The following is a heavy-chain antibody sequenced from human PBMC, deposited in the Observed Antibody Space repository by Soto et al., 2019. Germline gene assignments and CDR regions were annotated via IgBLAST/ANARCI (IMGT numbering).Heavy chain of an antibody. D-gene: IGHD3-3*01. CDR1: GGSISSYY. CDR2: IYYSGST. CDR3: AALGFLEWSVKGTTNDSYMDV. J-gene: IGHJ6*03. Sequence: SGTLSLTCTVSGGSISSYYWSWIRQPPGKGLEWIGYIYYSGSTNYNPSLKSRVTISVDTSKNQFSLKLSSVTAADTAVYYCAALGFLEWSVKGTTNDSYMDVWGKGTTVNVSS. V-gene: IGHV4-59*01.